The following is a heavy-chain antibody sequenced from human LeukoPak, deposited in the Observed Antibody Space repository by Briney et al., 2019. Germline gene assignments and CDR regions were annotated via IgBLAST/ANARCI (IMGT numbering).Heavy chain of an antibody. CDR1: GFTFRSYS. CDR2: ISSSSYYI. D-gene: IGHD2-2*01. CDR3: ARDEEEGYCSSTNCYPQYFQH. Sequence: GGSLRLSCAVSGFTFRSYSMNWVRQAPGKGLEWVSSISSSSYYIYYADSVKGRSTISRDNAKNSLYLQMNSLRAEDAAVYYCARDEEEGYCSSTNCYPQYFQHWGRGTLVTVSS. V-gene: IGHV3-21*01. J-gene: IGHJ1*01.